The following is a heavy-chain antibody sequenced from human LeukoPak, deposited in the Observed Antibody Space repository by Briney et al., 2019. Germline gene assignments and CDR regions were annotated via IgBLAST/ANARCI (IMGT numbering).Heavy chain of an antibody. D-gene: IGHD3-22*01. Sequence: PSETLSLTCSVSGGAIISYYWSWIRQPAGKGPEWIGRIYPTGNTDYNPSLKTRVTMSTDLSKKQFSLRLRPVTAADTAVYYCARLKFYDSTGYSPGYYMDVWGKGTAATVSS. CDR3: ARLKFYDSTGYSPGYYMDV. CDR2: IYPTGNT. CDR1: GGAIISYY. V-gene: IGHV4-4*07. J-gene: IGHJ6*03.